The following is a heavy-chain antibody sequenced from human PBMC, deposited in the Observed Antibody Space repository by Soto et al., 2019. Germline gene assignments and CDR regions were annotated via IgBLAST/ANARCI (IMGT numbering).Heavy chain of an antibody. CDR1: GFTFSSYA. V-gene: IGHV3-23*01. Sequence: PAGCLRLSCAASGFTFSSYAMSWVRQAPGKGLEGVSAISGSGGSTYYEDSVKGRFTISIDNSKNTLYLQMNSLRAEDTAVYYCAKGVERFAAMAQIHYFDYWGQGTLVTVSS. CDR2: ISGSGGST. J-gene: IGHJ4*02. D-gene: IGHD5-18*01. CDR3: AKGVERFAAMAQIHYFDY.